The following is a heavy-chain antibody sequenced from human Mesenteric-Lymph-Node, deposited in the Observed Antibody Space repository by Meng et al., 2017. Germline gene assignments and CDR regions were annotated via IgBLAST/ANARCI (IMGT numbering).Heavy chain of an antibody. V-gene: IGHV4-31*03. CDR3: ARYYYDSSGVTWIDP. CDR2: FYFSWHT. Sequence: QGPLTGSGPGPVKPSPTLALPCNVSGGSISSGGYYWSWSRQHPGKGLEWIGYFYFSWHTYYNPSLKSRVSISVDTSKNQFSLRLSSVTAADTAVYYCARYYYDSSGVTWIDPWGQGTLVTVSS. D-gene: IGHD3-22*01. CDR1: GGSISSGGYY. J-gene: IGHJ5*02.